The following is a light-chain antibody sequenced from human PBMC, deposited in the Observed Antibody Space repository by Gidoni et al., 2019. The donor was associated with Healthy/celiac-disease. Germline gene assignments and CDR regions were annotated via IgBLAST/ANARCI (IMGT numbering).Light chain of an antibody. J-gene: IGLJ2*01. V-gene: IGLV2-11*01. CDR1: SSAVGGYNY. CDR3: CSYAGSYTS. Sequence: QSALTQPRSVSGSPGQSVTIPCTGTSSAVGGYNYVSWYQQHPGKAPKLMIYDVSKRPSGVPDRFSGSKSGNTASLTISGLQAEDEADYYCCSYAGSYTSFGGGTKLTVL. CDR2: DVS.